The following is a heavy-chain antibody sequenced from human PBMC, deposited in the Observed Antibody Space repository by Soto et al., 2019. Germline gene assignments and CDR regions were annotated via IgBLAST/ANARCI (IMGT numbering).Heavy chain of an antibody. CDR1: GVVLGSDAYY. CDR2: IYHTGST. J-gene: IGHJ4*02. Sequence: SETLSLTCTVSGVVLGSDAYYWSWIRQHPGKGLEGIGNIYHTGSTHYNPSLKSRVVISLDTSQNQFFLRLSSVTAADTAVYFCASYRFSGKRWSKFDYWGQGSLVTVSS. V-gene: IGHV4-31*03. D-gene: IGHD3-16*02. CDR3: ASYRFSGKRWSKFDY.